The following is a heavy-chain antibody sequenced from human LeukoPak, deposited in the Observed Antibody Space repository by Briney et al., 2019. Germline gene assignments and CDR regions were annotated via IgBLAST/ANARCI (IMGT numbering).Heavy chain of an antibody. Sequence: PSETLSLTCTVSGGSISSGGYYWSWIRQPPGKGLEWIGYIYHSGSTYYNPSLKSRVTISIDRSENHFSLKLSSVTAADTAVYYCARERRTPTSLWSGYSNWFDPWGQGTLVTVSS. CDR2: IYHSGST. CDR1: GGSISSGGYY. J-gene: IGHJ5*02. V-gene: IGHV4-30-2*01. CDR3: ARERRTPTSLWSGYSNWFDP. D-gene: IGHD3-3*01.